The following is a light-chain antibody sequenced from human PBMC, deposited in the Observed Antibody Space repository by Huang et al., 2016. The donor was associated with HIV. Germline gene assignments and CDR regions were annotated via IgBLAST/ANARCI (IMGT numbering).Light chain of an antibody. V-gene: IGKV3-20*01. CDR1: PSIRSSY. CDR3: QVYGSSHT. Sequence: EIALTQSPGTLSLSPGERATLSCRASPSIRSSYLAWYQQKPGQAPRLLIYGASTRATGSPDRFSGSGSGTDLTLIISRLEPEDSAVYYCQVYGSSHTFGQGTRLEIK. J-gene: IGKJ5*01. CDR2: GAS.